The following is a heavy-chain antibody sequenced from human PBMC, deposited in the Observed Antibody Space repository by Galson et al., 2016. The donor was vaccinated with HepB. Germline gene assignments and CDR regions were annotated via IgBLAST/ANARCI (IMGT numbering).Heavy chain of an antibody. CDR3: AKGGDYDN. V-gene: IGHV3-23*01. Sequence: SLRLSCAASGFTFSSSSMNWVRQAPGKGLEWVAAIDGKDDTTYYADSVKGHFTFSRDSSKNTLYLQMNTLRAEDTAVYYCAKGGDYDNWGQGTLVTVSS. J-gene: IGHJ4*02. CDR2: IDGKDDTT. D-gene: IGHD4-11*01. CDR1: GFTFSSSS.